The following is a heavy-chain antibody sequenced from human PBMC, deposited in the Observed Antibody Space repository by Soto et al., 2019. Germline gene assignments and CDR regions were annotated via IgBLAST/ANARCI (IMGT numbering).Heavy chain of an antibody. Sequence: SETLSLTCTVSGGSISSSRCHWGWIRQPPGKGLEWIASIKYSGTTFYNPSLKSRVTLSVDTSKNQFALKLRSVTAADTAVYYCARLHCNSPNCVPLDPWGQGTLVTVSS. V-gene: IGHV4-39*01. CDR3: ARLHCNSPNCVPLDP. CDR2: IKYSGTT. CDR1: GGSISSSRCH. D-gene: IGHD2-2*01. J-gene: IGHJ5*02.